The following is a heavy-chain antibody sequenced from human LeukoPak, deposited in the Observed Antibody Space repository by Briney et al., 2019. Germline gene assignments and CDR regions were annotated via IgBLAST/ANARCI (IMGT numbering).Heavy chain of an antibody. J-gene: IGHJ5*02. V-gene: IGHV1-46*01. D-gene: IGHD2-15*01. CDR2: INPSGGST. CDR3: ATAEPGGYCSGGSCFDGWFDP. Sequence: GASVKVSCKASGYTFTSYYMHWVRQAPGQGLEWMGIINPSGGSTSYAQKFQGRVTMTRDMSTSTVYMELSSLRSEDTAVYCCATAEPGGYCSGGSCFDGWFDPWGQGTLVTVSS. CDR1: GYTFTSYY.